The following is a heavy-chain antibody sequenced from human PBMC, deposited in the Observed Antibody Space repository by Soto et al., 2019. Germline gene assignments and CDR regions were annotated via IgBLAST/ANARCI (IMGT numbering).Heavy chain of an antibody. CDR1: GFTFGNYW. CDR2: MNSDGSTT. CDR3: ATAEVDY. J-gene: IGHJ4*02. Sequence: GGSLRLSCAASGFTFGNYWMHWVRQAPGKGLEWVSRMNSDGSTTNYADSVKGRFTASRDNARDTLHLQMNSLRAEDTAVYYCATAEVDYWGPGTLVTVSS. V-gene: IGHV3-74*01.